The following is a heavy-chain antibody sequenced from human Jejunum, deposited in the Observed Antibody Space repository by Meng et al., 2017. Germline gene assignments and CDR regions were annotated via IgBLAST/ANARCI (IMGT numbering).Heavy chain of an antibody. D-gene: IGHD6-19*01. CDR2: ISGSGEIT. CDR1: RFSFNNYA. J-gene: IGHJ1*01. CDR3: ANDLRVSKGYSGVWYVSEYFQY. V-gene: IGHV3-23*01. Sequence: GESLKISCAASRFSFNNYAMSWVRQAPGKGLEWVSSISGSGEITYYADSVKGRFTISRDNSKNTLDLQMSSLRVEDTAVYYCANDLRVSKGYSGVWYVSEYFQYWGQGTLVTGSS.